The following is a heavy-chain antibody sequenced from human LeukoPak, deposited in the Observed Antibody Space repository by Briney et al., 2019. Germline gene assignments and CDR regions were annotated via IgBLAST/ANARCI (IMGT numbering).Heavy chain of an antibody. CDR1: GFTFSVSD. Sequence: PGGSLRLSCAAPGFTFSVSDIHWVRQASGKGLEWVGRITTKASNYATAYAASVKGRFTISRDDSENTAYLQMNSLKTEDTAVYYCTTYRSGHYWGQGTLVTVSS. CDR2: ITTKASNYAT. CDR3: TTYRSGHY. J-gene: IGHJ4*02. V-gene: IGHV3-73*01. D-gene: IGHD6-19*01.